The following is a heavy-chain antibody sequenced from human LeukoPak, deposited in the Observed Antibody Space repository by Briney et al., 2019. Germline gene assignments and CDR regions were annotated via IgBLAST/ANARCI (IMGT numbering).Heavy chain of an antibody. CDR1: GGSISSGGYS. CDR3: ARERKAMVRGVNIYWFDP. J-gene: IGHJ5*02. Sequence: SETLSLTCAVSGGSISSGGYSWSWIRQPPGKGLEWIGYIYYSGSTYYNPSLKSRVTISVDTSKNQFSLKLSSVTAADTAVYYCARERKAMVRGVNIYWFDPWGQGTLVTVSS. CDR2: IYYSGST. V-gene: IGHV4-30-4*07. D-gene: IGHD3-10*01.